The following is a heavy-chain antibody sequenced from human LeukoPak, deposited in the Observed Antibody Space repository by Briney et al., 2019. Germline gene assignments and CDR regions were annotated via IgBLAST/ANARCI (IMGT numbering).Heavy chain of an antibody. V-gene: IGHV4-39*01. CDR1: GGSISSSSYY. J-gene: IGHJ5*02. D-gene: IGHD3-9*01. Sequence: SETLSLTCTVSGGSISSSSYYWGWIRQPPGKGLEWSGSIYYSGSTYYNPSLKSRVTISVDTSKNQFSLKLSSVTAADTAVYYCARHVSARKFLLRYFDNWFDPWGQGTLVTVSS. CDR2: IYYSGST. CDR3: ARHVSARKFLLRYFDNWFDP.